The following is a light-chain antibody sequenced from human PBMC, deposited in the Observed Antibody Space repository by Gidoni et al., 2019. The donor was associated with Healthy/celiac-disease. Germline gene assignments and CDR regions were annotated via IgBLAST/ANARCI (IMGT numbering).Light chain of an antibody. Sequence: DIVMTQSPDSLAVSLGEMATINCKSSKSVLSNSNNKNYLDWYQQKPVQPPKLLIYWASTRESRVPDRFSGSGSGTHFTLTLSSLQAEDVAVHYCQQYYSTPTFGQGTKVEIK. CDR3: QQYYSTPT. V-gene: IGKV4-1*01. J-gene: IGKJ1*01. CDR1: KSVLSNSNNKNY. CDR2: WAS.